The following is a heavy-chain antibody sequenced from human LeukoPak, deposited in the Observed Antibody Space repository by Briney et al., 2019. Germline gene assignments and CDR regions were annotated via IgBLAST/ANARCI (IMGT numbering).Heavy chain of an antibody. D-gene: IGHD3-10*01. CDR3: AKDTSTYYYGSGSYYRRGDNWFDP. Sequence: GGSLRLSCAASGFTFDDYAMHWVRQAPGKGLEWVSLISWDGGSTYYADSVKGRFTISRDNSKNSLYLQMNSLRAEDTALYYCAKDTSTYYYGSGSYYRRGDNWFDPWGQGTLVTVSS. V-gene: IGHV3-43D*03. CDR2: ISWDGGST. CDR1: GFTFDDYA. J-gene: IGHJ5*02.